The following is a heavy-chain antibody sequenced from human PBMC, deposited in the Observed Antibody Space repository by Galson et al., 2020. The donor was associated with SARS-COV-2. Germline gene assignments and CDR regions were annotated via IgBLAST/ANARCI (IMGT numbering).Heavy chain of an antibody. CDR2: FDPEDGET. D-gene: IGHD5-18*01. Sequence: ASVKVSCKVSGYTLTELSMHWVRQAPGKGLEWMGGFDPEDGETINAQKFQGRVTMTEDTSTDTAYMELSSLRSEDTAVYYCATTSPMDTAMVNWFDPWGQGTLVTVSS. J-gene: IGHJ5*02. V-gene: IGHV1-24*01. CDR1: GYTLTELS. CDR3: ATTSPMDTAMVNWFDP.